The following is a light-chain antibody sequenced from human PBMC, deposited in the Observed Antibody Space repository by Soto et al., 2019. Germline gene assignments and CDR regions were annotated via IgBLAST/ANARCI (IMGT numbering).Light chain of an antibody. V-gene: IGLV1-47*01. CDR3: AAWDDSLRGGV. J-gene: IGLJ3*02. CDR2: RNY. Sequence: QSVLSQSPSASGTPGQRVTISCSGSSSNIGSNYVFWYQQLPGTAPNDLIYRNYQRPSGVPDRLSGSSSGSSASLAISGRQSEDEADYYCAAWDDSLRGGVFGGGTKVTVL. CDR1: SSNIGSNY.